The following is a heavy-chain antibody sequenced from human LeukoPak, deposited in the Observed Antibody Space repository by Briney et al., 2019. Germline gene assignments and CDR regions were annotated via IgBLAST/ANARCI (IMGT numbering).Heavy chain of an antibody. D-gene: IGHD3-16*01. V-gene: IGHV4-39*07. Sequence: SETLSLTCTVSGGSISSSPYYWGWIRQPPGKGLEWIGEINHSGSTNYNPSLKSRVTISVDTSKNQFSLKMSSVTAADTAVYYCVGGRFDPWGQGTLVTVSS. CDR1: GGSISSSPYY. CDR3: VGGRFDP. CDR2: INHSGST. J-gene: IGHJ5*02.